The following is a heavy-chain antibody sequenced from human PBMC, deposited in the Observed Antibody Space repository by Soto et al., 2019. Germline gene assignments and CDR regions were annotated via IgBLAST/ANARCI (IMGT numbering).Heavy chain of an antibody. CDR3: AKLGYCSSTSCPGGAFDI. Sequence: LRLSCAASGFTFSSYAMSWVRQAPGKGLEWVSAISGSGGSTYYADSVKGRFTISRDNSKNTLYLQMNSLRAEDTAVYYCAKLGYCSSTSCPGGAFDIWGQGTMVTVSS. CDR1: GFTFSSYA. J-gene: IGHJ3*02. D-gene: IGHD2-2*01. V-gene: IGHV3-23*01. CDR2: ISGSGGST.